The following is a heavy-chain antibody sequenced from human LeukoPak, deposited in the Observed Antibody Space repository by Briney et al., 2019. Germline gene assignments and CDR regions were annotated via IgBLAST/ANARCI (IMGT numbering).Heavy chain of an antibody. CDR2: TSGSCGST. D-gene: IGHD2-2*01. CDR1: GFTFSSYS. CDR3: AKRDQLLSY. Sequence: PGGSLSLSCAASGFTFSSYSMSWARQAPGKGLEWVSATSGSCGSTYYADSVNGRSNISRDNTKNTLYLQMNSQKAEETAVDYCAKRDQLLSYWGQGTLVTVSS. V-gene: IGHV3-23*01. J-gene: IGHJ4*02.